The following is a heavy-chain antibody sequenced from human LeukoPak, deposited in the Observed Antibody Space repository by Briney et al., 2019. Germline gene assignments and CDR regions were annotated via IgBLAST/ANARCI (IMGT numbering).Heavy chain of an antibody. J-gene: IGHJ4*02. CDR1: GYSFTGYY. D-gene: IGHD6-13*01. CDR3: ARDQSLEGAAAGGFDS. V-gene: IGHV1-2*02. Sequence: GASVKVSCKASGYSFTGYYIHWVRQAPGQGLEWVGWINPNSGGTRYAHKFQGRVSMTRDTSINIAYMEVNSLRSDDTAVYYCARDQSLEGAAAGGFDSWGQGTLVTVSS. CDR2: INPNSGGT.